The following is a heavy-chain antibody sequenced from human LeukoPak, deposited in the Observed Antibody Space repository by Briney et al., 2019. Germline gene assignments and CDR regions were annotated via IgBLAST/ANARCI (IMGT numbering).Heavy chain of an antibody. Sequence: SEPLSLTCTVSGGSVSSGDYYWSWIRQLPGKGLEWTGYIYYSGSTYYNPSLKSRLTISVDTSKNQFSLKLSSVTAADTAVYYCARRRGNTSGFQGYYFDYWGQGALVTVSS. CDR2: IYYSGST. V-gene: IGHV4-31*03. CDR1: GGSVSSGDYY. D-gene: IGHD6-19*01. J-gene: IGHJ4*02. CDR3: ARRRGNTSGFQGYYFDY.